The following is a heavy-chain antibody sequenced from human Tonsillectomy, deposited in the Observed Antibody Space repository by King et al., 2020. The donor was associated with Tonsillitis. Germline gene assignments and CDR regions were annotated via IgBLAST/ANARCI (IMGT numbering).Heavy chain of an antibody. J-gene: IGHJ4*02. CDR3: ARTGSSYYYDSSGYIH. CDR2: ISYDGSNK. D-gene: IGHD3-22*01. CDR1: GFTFSSYA. Sequence: VQLVESGGGVVQPGRSLRLSCAASGFTFSSYARHWVRQAPGKGLECVAVISYDGSNKYYADSVKGRFTISRDNSNNTLDLQMNSLRAEDTAVYYCARTGSSYYYDSSGYIHWGQGTLVTVSS. V-gene: IGHV3-30-3*01.